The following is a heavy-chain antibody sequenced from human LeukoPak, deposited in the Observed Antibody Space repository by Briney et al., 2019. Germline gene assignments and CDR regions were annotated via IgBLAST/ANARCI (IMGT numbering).Heavy chain of an antibody. V-gene: IGHV4-4*02. Sequence: SETLSLTCAVSGGSISSSNWWSWVRQPPGKGLEWIGEIYHSGSTNYNPSLKSRVIISVDKSKNQFSLKLSSVTAADTAVYYCARGGSTSLYYYYGMDVWGKGTTVTVSS. CDR3: ARGGSTSLYYYYGMDV. D-gene: IGHD2-2*01. CDR1: GGSISSSNW. CDR2: IYHSGST. J-gene: IGHJ6*04.